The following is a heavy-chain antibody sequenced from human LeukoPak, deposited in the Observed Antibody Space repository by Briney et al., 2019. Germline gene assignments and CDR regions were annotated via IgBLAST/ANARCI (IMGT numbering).Heavy chain of an antibody. CDR2: INTDGSST. D-gene: IGHD3-10*01. J-gene: IGHJ4*02. Sequence: GGSLRLSCAASGFTFTRYWMPWVRQAPGKGLVWVSHINTDGSSTTYADSVKGRFTISRDNAKNTLYLQMNSLRAEDTAVYYCATPWSCWGQGTLVTVSS. CDR3: ATPWSC. CDR1: GFTFTRYW. V-gene: IGHV3-74*01.